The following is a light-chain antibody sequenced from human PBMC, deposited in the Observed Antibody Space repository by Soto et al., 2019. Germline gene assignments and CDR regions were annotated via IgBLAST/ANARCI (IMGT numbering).Light chain of an antibody. V-gene: IGKV3-15*01. CDR3: QPGHNWPLT. J-gene: IGKJ2*01. Sequence: EIVMTQSPATLSVSPGERATLSCRASQSISSELAWYQQRPGQPPRLLIYGASTRATGVPDRFTGSGSGSDFTLTISGLQSEDFAVYYCQPGHNWPLTFGQGTRLEI. CDR1: QSISSE. CDR2: GAS.